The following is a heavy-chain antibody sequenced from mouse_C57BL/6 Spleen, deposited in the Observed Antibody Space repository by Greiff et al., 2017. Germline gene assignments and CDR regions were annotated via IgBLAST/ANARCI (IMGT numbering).Heavy chain of an antibody. V-gene: IGHV1-80*01. Sequence: QVQLQQSGAELVKPGASVKISCKASGYAFSSYWMNWVKQRPGKGLEWIGQIYPGDGDTNYNGKFKGKATLTADKSSSTAYMQLSSLTSEDSAVYVSARERYYYGRGFDDWGQGTTLTVSS. D-gene: IGHD1-1*01. CDR3: ARERYYYGRGFDD. J-gene: IGHJ2*01. CDR2: IYPGDGDT. CDR1: GYAFSSYW.